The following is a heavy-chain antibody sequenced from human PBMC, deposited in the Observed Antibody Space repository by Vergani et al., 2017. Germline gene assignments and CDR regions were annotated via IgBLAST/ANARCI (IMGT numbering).Heavy chain of an antibody. CDR3: ARDRGCATISCYFSGAFDY. V-gene: IGHV3-33*01. CDR2: IDFKGNDA. D-gene: IGHD2-2*01. Sequence: QMQLVESGGGVIQPGGSLRLSCAASGFTFSSDGMQWVRQAPGKGLEWVALIDFKGNDAYYTDSVRGRFIISRDNSKNTLYLQMNSLRAEDTAVYYCARDRGCATISCYFSGAFDYWGLGTLVSVSS. J-gene: IGHJ4*02. CDR1: GFTFSSDG.